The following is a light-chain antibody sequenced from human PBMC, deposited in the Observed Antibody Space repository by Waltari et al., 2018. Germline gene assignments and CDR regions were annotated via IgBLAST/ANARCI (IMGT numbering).Light chain of an antibody. CDR1: NIGSKS. J-gene: IGLJ2*01. V-gene: IGLV3-21*02. Sequence: SYVLTQPPSVSVAPGETARITCGGNNIGSKSGHWYQQKPGQAPVLVVYVDTDRPSGIPERFSGSHSGNTATLTISRVEAGDEADYYCQVWDSTSDHVVFGGGTKLTVL. CDR3: QVWDSTSDHVV. CDR2: VDT.